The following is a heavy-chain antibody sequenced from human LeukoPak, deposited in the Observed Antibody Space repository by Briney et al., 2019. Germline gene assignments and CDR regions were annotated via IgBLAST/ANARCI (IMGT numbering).Heavy chain of an antibody. CDR2: ISSSSSYI. Sequence: TGGSLRLSCAASGFTFSDYYMSWIRQAPGKGLEWVSSISSSSSYIYYADSVKGRFTISRDNAKNSLYLQMNSLRAEDTAVYYCAREAVGDTPRYWGQGTLVTVSS. CDR3: AREAVGDTPRY. J-gene: IGHJ4*02. V-gene: IGHV3-11*06. CDR1: GFTFSDYY. D-gene: IGHD1-26*01.